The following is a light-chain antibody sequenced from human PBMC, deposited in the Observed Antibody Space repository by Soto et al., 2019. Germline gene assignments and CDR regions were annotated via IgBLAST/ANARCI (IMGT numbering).Light chain of an antibody. CDR1: NTDIGGYNY. V-gene: IGLV2-14*03. CDR3: SSDRASRTLEV. J-gene: IGLJ1*01. CDR2: DVT. Sequence: QSVLTQPDSVSASLGESITIPCTGTNTDIGGYNYVSWYQQHPGKAPKLVIYDVTSRPSGIPNRFSGSKSGFTAPLTISGLQAEYDAHYFCSSDRASRTLEVFGTVTNVTVL.